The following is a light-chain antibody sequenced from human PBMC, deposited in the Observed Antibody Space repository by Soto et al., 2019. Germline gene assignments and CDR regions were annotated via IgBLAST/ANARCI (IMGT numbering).Light chain of an antibody. CDR2: EVS. V-gene: IGLV2-14*01. Sequence: QSALTQPASVSGSPGQSITISCTGTSSDVGSYNYVSWYQQHPGKAPKLMIYEVSDRPSGISSRFSGSKSGNTASLTISGXQTEDEADYYCSSXXXXXXXFGTGX. CDR3: SSXXXXXXX. CDR1: SSDVGSYNY. J-gene: IGLJ1*01.